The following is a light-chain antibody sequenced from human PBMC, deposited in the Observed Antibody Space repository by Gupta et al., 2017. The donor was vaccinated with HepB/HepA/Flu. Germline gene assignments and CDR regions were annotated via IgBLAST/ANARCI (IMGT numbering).Light chain of an antibody. CDR1: SGSFASNY. CDR3: QSYDRTNHVV. CDR2: VDN. Sequence: NFMLTQPHSVSESPGQTVTLSCTGSSGSFASNYVQWYQQRPGSAPTILIYVDNHRPSGVPDRFSGSIDSASNSAFLTISGLKTEDEADDYCQSYDRTNHVVFGGGTKLTVL. V-gene: IGLV6-57*02. J-gene: IGLJ3*02.